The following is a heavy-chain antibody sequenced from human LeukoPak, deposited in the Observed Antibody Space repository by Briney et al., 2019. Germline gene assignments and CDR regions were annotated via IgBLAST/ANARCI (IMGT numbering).Heavy chain of an antibody. CDR2: ISYDGSNK. CDR3: AKDFSPCSGGSFYYY. D-gene: IGHD2-15*01. J-gene: IGHJ4*02. Sequence: GRSLSLSCAASGFTFSSYGMHWVRQAPGKGLEWVAVISYDGSNKYYADSVKGRFTISRDNSKNTLYLQMNSLRAEDTAVYYCAKDFSPCSGGSFYYYWGQGTLVTVSS. V-gene: IGHV3-30*18. CDR1: GFTFSSYG.